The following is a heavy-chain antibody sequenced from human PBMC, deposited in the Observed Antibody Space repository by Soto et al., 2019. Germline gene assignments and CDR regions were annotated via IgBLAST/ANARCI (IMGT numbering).Heavy chain of an antibody. D-gene: IGHD5-12*01. CDR2: IIPIFGTA. J-gene: IGHJ1*01. V-gene: IGHV1-69*13. Sequence: RASVKVSCKASGGTFSSYAISWVRQAPGQGLEWMGGIIPIFGTANYAQKFQGRVTITADESTSTAYMELSSLRSEDTAVYYCAREGRDGYIHRYFQHWGQGTLVTVSS. CDR1: GGTFSSYA. CDR3: AREGRDGYIHRYFQH.